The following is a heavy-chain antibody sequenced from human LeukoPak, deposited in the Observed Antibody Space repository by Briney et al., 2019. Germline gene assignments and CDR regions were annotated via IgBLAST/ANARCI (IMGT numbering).Heavy chain of an antibody. V-gene: IGHV1-69*05. J-gene: IGHJ4*02. Sequence: SVKVSCKASGGTFSSYAISWVRQAPGQGLEWMGGIIPIFGTANYAQKFQGRVTITTDESTSTAYMELSSLRSEDTAVYYCARSPYYDFWSGCLEYYFDYWGQGTLVTVSS. D-gene: IGHD3-3*01. CDR2: IIPIFGTA. CDR3: ARSPYYDFWSGCLEYYFDY. CDR1: GGTFSSYA.